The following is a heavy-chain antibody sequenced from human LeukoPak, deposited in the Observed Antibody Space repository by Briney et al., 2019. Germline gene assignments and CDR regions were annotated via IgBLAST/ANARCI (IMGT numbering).Heavy chain of an antibody. CDR1: GYTFSDYG. CDR3: ARDLTHRRNYDNSGYQIVPAF. Sequence: GASVKVSCKTSGYTFSDYGINWVRQAPGQGLEWMGWISTLNGRTNYAQNLQGRLTMTTDTSTSTAYMELRSLRSDDTAVYYYARDLTHRRNYDNSGYQIVPAFWGQGTLVTVSS. V-gene: IGHV1-18*01. D-gene: IGHD3-22*01. J-gene: IGHJ4*02. CDR2: ISTLNGRT.